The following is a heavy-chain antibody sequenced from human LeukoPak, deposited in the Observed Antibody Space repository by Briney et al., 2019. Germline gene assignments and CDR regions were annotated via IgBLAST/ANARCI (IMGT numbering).Heavy chain of an antibody. V-gene: IGHV3-66*02. Sequence: GGSLRLSCAASGFTVSSNYMSWVRQAPGKGLEWVSVIYSGGSTYYAGSVKGRFTISRDNSKNTLYLRMNSLRAEDTAVYYCARVAARPLVDYRGQGTLVTVSS. CDR1: GFTVSSNY. J-gene: IGHJ4*02. D-gene: IGHD6-6*01. CDR3: ARVAARPLVDY. CDR2: IYSGGST.